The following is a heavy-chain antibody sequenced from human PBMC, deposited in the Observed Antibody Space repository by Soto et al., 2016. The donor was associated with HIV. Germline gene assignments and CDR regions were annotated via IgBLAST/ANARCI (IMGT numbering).Heavy chain of an antibody. J-gene: IGHJ4*02. CDR2: INSGGSST. Sequence: EVQLVESGGGLVQSGESLRLSCAASGFIFSDYWMHWVRQAPGKGLVWVSRINSGGSSTTYADSVKGRFTISRDNAKNTLYLQMNSLGAEDTAVYYCARVNHYYDSSSYYSPYFDFWGRGTLVTVSS. CDR3: ARVNHYYDSSSYYSPYFDF. CDR1: GFIFSDYW. D-gene: IGHD3-22*01. V-gene: IGHV3-74*01.